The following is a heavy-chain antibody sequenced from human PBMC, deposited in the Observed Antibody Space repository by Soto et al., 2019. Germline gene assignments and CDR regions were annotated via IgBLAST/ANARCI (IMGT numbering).Heavy chain of an antibody. Sequence: PSETLSLTCAVSGGSISSGGYSWIWIRQPPGKGLEWIGYIYHSGSTYYNPSLKSRVTISVDRSKNQFSLKLSSVTAADTAVYYCARDSDGDYYFDYWGQGTLVTVSS. D-gene: IGHD4-17*01. V-gene: IGHV4-30-2*01. CDR1: GGSISSGGYS. CDR2: IYHSGST. J-gene: IGHJ4*02. CDR3: ARDSDGDYYFDY.